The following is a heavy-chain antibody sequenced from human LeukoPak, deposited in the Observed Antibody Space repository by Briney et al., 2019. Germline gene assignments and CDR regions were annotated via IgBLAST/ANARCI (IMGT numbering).Heavy chain of an antibody. CDR1: GFTFSSYT. J-gene: IGHJ4*02. CDR2: IKSKTDGGTT. D-gene: IGHD3-9*01. V-gene: IGHV3-15*01. Sequence: PGGSLRLSCSPSGFTFSSYTMSWVRQAPGKGLEWVGRIKSKTDGGTTDYAAPVKGRFTISRDDSKNTLYLQMNSLKTEDTAVYYCTTEEDILTGYLLDYWGQGTLVTVSS. CDR3: TTEEDILTGYLLDY.